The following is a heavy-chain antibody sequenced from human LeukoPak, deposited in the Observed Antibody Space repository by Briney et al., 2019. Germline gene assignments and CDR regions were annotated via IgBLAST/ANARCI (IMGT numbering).Heavy chain of an antibody. D-gene: IGHD3-10*01. Sequence: GGSLRLSCAASGFTFSSYAMSGVRQAPGKGLEWVSAISGSGGSTYYADSVKGRFTISRDNSKNTLYLQMNSLRAEDTAVYYCAKDLRGSGSYRVFGAFDIWGQGTMVTVSS. CDR1: GFTFSSYA. J-gene: IGHJ3*02. V-gene: IGHV3-23*01. CDR3: AKDLRGSGSYRVFGAFDI. CDR2: ISGSGGST.